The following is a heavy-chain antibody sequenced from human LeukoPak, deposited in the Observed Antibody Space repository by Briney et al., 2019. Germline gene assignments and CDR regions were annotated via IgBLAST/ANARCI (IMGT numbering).Heavy chain of an antibody. CDR1: GGSFSGYY. D-gene: IGHD6-13*01. J-gene: IGHJ4*02. CDR2: VNHSGST. V-gene: IGHV4-34*01. CDR3: ARGPSGAAAAKTGVDY. Sequence: SETLSPTYAAYGGSFSGYYWSWIRQPPGKGLEWIGEVNHSGSTNYNPSLKSRVTISVVTSKNQFSLKLSSVTAADTAVYYCARGPSGAAAAKTGVDYWGQGTLVTVSS.